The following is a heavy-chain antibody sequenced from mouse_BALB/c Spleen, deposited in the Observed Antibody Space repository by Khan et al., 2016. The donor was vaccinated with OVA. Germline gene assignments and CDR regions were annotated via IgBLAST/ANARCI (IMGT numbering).Heavy chain of an antibody. V-gene: IGHV5-17*02. J-gene: IGHJ2*01. Sequence: VRLKESGGGLVQPGGSRKLSCAASGFTFSRFGMHWVRQAPEKGLEWVAYISSGSSTIYYADTVKGRFTISRDNPKNTLFLQMTSLRSEDTAMYYCARDSNFDYWGKGTTLTVSS. CDR2: ISSGSSTI. CDR3: ARDSNFDY. CDR1: GFTFSRFG.